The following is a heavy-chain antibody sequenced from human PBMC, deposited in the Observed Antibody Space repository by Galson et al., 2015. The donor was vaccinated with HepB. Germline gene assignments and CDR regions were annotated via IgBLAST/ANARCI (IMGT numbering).Heavy chain of an antibody. D-gene: IGHD2-2*01. CDR1: GFTFSSYW. Sequence: SLRLSCAASGFTFSSYWMSWVRQAPGKGLEWVANIKQDGSEKYYVDSVKGRFTISRDNAKNSLYLQMNSLRAEDTAVYYCARAPRSLCSSTSCYGFYYYMDVWGKGTTVTVSS. V-gene: IGHV3-7*01. CDR2: IKQDGSEK. J-gene: IGHJ6*03. CDR3: ARAPRSLCSSTSCYGFYYYMDV.